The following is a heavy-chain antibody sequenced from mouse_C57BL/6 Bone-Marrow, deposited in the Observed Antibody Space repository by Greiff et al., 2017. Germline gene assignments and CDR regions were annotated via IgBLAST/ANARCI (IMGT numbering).Heavy chain of an antibody. CDR1: GYAFTNYL. J-gene: IGHJ1*03. CDR2: INPGSGGT. CDR3: ARKGCITTGGYVGV. Sequence: VQLVESGAELVRPGTSVKVSCKASGYAFTNYLIEWVKQRPGQGLEWIGVINPGSGGTNYNEKFKGKATMTVDKSSSTAYMQLSSLTSEDSAVYFCARKGCITTGGYVGVWGTRATVTVAS. V-gene: IGHV1-54*01. D-gene: IGHD1-1*01.